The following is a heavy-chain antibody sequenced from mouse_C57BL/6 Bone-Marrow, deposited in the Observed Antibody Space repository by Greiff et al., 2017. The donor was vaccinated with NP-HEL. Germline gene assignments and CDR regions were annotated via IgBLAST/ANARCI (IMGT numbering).Heavy chain of an antibody. V-gene: IGHV1-52*01. CDR2: IDPSDSET. J-gene: IGHJ3*01. Sequence: QVQLQQPGAELVRPGSSVKLSCKASGYTFTSYWMHWVKQRPIQGLEWIGNIDPSDSETHYNQKFKDKATLTVDKSSSTAYMQLSSLTSEDSAVYYCARDGYYAWVAYWGQGTLVTVSA. CDR1: GYTFTSYW. CDR3: ARDGYYAWVAY. D-gene: IGHD2-3*01.